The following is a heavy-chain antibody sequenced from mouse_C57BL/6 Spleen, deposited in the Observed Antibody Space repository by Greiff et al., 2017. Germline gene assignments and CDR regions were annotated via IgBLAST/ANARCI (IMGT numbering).Heavy chain of an antibody. CDR3: ARSRYYYGSPYYFDY. Sequence: QVQLKESGPGILQSSQTLSLTCSFSGFSLSTSGMGVSWIRQPSGKGLEWLAHIYWDDDKRYNPSLKSRLTISKDTSRNQVFLKITSVDTADTATYYCARSRYYYGSPYYFDYWGQGTTLTVSS. J-gene: IGHJ2*01. D-gene: IGHD1-1*01. V-gene: IGHV8-12*01. CDR1: GFSLSTSGMG. CDR2: IYWDDDK.